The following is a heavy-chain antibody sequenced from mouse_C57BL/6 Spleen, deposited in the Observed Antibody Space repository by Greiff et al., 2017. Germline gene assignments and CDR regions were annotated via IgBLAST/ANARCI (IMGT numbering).Heavy chain of an antibody. CDR3: ASPRYFDV. J-gene: IGHJ1*03. CDR2: IDPSDSYT. Sequence: QVQLQQPGAELVMPGASVKLSCKASGYTFTSYWMHWVKQRPGQGLEWIGEIDPSDSYTNYNQKFKGKSTLTVDKSSSTAYMQLSSLTSEDSAVYYCASPRYFDVWGTGTTGTVSS. CDR1: GYTFTSYW. V-gene: IGHV1-69*01.